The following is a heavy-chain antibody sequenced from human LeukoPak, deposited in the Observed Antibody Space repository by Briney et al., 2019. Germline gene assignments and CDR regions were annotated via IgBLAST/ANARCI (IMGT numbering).Heavy chain of an antibody. CDR2: INHSGST. D-gene: IGHD3-10*01. V-gene: IGHV4-34*01. J-gene: IGHJ4*02. CDR3: GDPRPAINLLGPRQPRYDY. CDR1: GGSFSGYY. Sequence: SETLSLTCAVYGGSFSGYYWSWIRQPPGKGLEWIGEINHSGSTNYNPSLKSRVTISVDTSKNQFSLKLSSVTAADTAVHGSGDPRPAINLLGPRQPRYDYWGQGTLVTVSS.